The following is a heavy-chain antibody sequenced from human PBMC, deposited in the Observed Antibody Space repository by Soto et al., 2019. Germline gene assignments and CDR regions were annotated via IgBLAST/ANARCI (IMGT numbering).Heavy chain of an antibody. CDR3: AKACGNMIVVVPYFDY. J-gene: IGHJ4*02. CDR1: GFTFSSYA. D-gene: IGHD3-22*01. CDR2: ISGSGSST. Sequence: PAGSLRLSCAASGFTFSSYAMSWVRQAPGKGLGWVSAISGSGSSTYYANSVKGRFTLARDNSQKTLYLQMNSPRAEDTSLYFCAKACGNMIVVVPYFDYWGQGTMVTVYS. V-gene: IGHV3-23*01.